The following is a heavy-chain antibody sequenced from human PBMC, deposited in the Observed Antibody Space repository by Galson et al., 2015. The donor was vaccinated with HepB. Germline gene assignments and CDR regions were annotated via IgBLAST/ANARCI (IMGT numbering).Heavy chain of an antibody. D-gene: IGHD6-13*01. CDR3: ATSSTIGIAAAGVFDY. CDR1: GVTFNNEA. CDR2: ISHDGNNK. J-gene: IGHJ4*02. Sequence: CGVTFNNEAQHRFPPAASKGLECVAIISHDGNNKYYADSVKGRFTISRDNSKNTLYLQMNSLRAEDTAVYYCATSSTIGIAAAGVFDYWGQGTLVTISS. V-gene: IGHV3-30*04.